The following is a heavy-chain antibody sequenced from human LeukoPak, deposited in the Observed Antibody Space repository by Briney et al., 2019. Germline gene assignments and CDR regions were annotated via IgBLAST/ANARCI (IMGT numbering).Heavy chain of an antibody. V-gene: IGHV3-23*01. CDR1: GFSFGTDA. Sequence: PGRSLRLSCAASGFSFGTDAMNWVRQAPGKALQWVSTFNGNDGGTFYADSVRGRFTISRDVSDNTLYLQMHSLRAEDKAVYYCARRRILYGMDVWGQGTTVIVSS. J-gene: IGHJ6*02. CDR2: FNGNDGGT. CDR3: ARRRILYGMDV. D-gene: IGHD5-18*01.